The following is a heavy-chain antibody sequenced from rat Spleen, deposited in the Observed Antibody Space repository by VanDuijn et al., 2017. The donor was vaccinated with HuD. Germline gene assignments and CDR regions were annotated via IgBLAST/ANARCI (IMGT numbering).Heavy chain of an antibody. J-gene: IGHJ2*01. CDR2: ITNTGGIT. CDR3: TRADYYCAALASPMGY. CDR1: GFTLNNYW. V-gene: IGHV5-31*01. D-gene: IGHD1-6*01. Sequence: EVQLVESGGGLVQPGRSLKLSCVASGFTLNNYWMTWIRQAPGKGLEWLASITNTGGITYYPDSVKGRFTISRDNAKNTLYLQMNSLRSEDTATYYCTRADYYCAALASPMGYWGQGVMVTVSS.